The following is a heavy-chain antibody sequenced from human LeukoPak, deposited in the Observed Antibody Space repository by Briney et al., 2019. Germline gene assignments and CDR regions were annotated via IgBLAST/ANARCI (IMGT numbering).Heavy chain of an antibody. D-gene: IGHD3-22*01. CDR3: ARDRSEDDSSGYIHRDFDY. CDR1: GFTFSDYY. CDR2: ISSSGGNI. J-gene: IGHJ4*02. Sequence: NPGGSLRLSCAASGFTFSDYYMNWIRQAPGKGLEWTSYISSSGGNINYADSVQGRFTISRDNAKKSLYLQMNSLRAEDTAIYYCARDRSEDDSSGYIHRDFDYWGQGTLVTVSS. V-gene: IGHV3-11*04.